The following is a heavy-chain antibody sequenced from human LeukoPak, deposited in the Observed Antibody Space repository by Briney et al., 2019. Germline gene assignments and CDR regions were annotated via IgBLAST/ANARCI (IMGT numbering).Heavy chain of an antibody. CDR1: GFTVSSNY. Sequence: GGSLRLSCAASGFTVSSNYMSWVRQAPGKGLEWVSVIYSGGSTYYADSVKGRFTISRDNSKNTLYLQMNSLRAEDTAVYYCARVGDTAMVVDAFDIWGQGTMVPVSS. J-gene: IGHJ3*02. CDR3: ARVGDTAMVVDAFDI. D-gene: IGHD5-18*01. V-gene: IGHV3-66*02. CDR2: IYSGGST.